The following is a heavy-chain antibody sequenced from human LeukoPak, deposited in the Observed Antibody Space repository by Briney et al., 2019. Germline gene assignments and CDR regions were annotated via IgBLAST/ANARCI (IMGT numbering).Heavy chain of an antibody. CDR1: GFTFSSYG. CDR2: ISGSGGST. Sequence: GGTLRLSCAASGFTFSSYGMSWVRQAPGKGLEWVSAISGSGGSTYYADSVKGRFAISRDNSKNTLYLQMNSLRAEDTAVYYCARVRYYDSSGYYWFDPWGQGTLVTVSS. J-gene: IGHJ5*02. V-gene: IGHV3-23*01. CDR3: ARVRYYDSSGYYWFDP. D-gene: IGHD3-22*01.